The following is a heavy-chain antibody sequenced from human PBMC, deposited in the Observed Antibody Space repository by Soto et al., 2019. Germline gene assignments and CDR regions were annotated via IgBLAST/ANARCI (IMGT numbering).Heavy chain of an antibody. Sequence: EVQLVESGGGLVQPGGSLRLSCAASGFTFSSYSMNWVRQAPGKGLEWVSYISSSSSTIYHADSVKGRFTISRDNAKNSLYLQMNSLRDEDTAVYYCARDLNTVTHLYYYYGMDVWGQGTTVTVSS. CDR2: ISSSSSTI. CDR3: ARDLNTVTHLYYYYGMDV. J-gene: IGHJ6*02. D-gene: IGHD4-17*01. CDR1: GFTFSSYS. V-gene: IGHV3-48*02.